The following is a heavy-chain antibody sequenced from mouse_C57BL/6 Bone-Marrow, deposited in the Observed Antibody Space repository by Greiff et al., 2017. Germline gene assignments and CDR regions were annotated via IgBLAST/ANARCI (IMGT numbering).Heavy chain of an antibody. D-gene: IGHD4-1*01. Sequence: QVQLQQPGPELVKPGASVKISCKASGYAFSSSWLNWVKQRPGKGLEWIGRIYPGDGDTNYNGKFKGKATLTADKSSSTAYMQLSSLTSEDSAVYFCARNWTGFAGWGKGTLVTVSA. J-gene: IGHJ3*01. CDR3: ARNWTGFAG. CDR1: GYAFSSSW. V-gene: IGHV1-82*01. CDR2: IYPGDGDT.